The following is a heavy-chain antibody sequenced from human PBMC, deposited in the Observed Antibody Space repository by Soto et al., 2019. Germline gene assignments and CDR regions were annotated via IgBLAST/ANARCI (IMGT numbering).Heavy chain of an antibody. CDR3: AKDSAFYYYNYGMDV. V-gene: IGHV3-23*01. J-gene: IGHJ6*02. Sequence: EVQLLDSGGGLVQPGGSLRLSCAASGFTFSTYAMSWVRQAPGKGLEWVSAIRGSSGATYYADSVRGRFTISRDNSKNTLDLEMSSLRAEDTAMYYCAKDSAFYYYNYGMDVWGQGTTVTVSS. CDR1: GFTFSTYA. CDR2: IRGSSGAT.